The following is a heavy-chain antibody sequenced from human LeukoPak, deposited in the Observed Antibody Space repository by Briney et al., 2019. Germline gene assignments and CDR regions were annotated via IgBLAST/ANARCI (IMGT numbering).Heavy chain of an antibody. D-gene: IGHD6-19*01. CDR2: ISGSGGST. CDR1: GSTFSSYA. Sequence: PGGSLRLSCAASGSTFSSYAMSWVRQAPGKGLEWVSAISGSGGSTYYADSVKGRFTISRDNSKNTLYLQMNSLRAEDTAVYYCAKDISGWYGSFAFDIWGQGTMVTVSS. CDR3: AKDISGWYGSFAFDI. V-gene: IGHV3-23*01. J-gene: IGHJ3*02.